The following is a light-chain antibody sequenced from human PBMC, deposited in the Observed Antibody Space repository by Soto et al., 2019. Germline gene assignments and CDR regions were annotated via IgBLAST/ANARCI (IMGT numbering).Light chain of an antibody. CDR2: AAS. CDR1: QSVSSN. J-gene: IGKJ1*01. V-gene: IGKV3-15*01. CDR3: QQHNSYLPWT. Sequence: EIMLTQSPVTLSLSPGERATLSCRASQSVSSNLAWYQQKPGQAPRLLIYAASARATGIPARFSGSGSGTDFTLTISSLQPDDFAAYYCQQHNSYLPWTFGQGTKVDIK.